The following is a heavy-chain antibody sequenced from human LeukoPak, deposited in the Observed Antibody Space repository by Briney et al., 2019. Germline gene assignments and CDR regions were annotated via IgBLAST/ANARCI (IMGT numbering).Heavy chain of an antibody. J-gene: IGHJ4*02. D-gene: IGHD3-16*01. V-gene: IGHV3-30*03. CDR2: VSYDGSDR. CDR1: GFTFSNYG. Sequence: GRSLRLSCAASGFTFSNYGMHWFPQAPGKGLEGVAVVSYDGSDRYYVDSVKGRFTISRDNSRNTLFLQLNSLRAEDTAMYYCATGTFLYYFDYWGQGALVTVSS. CDR3: ATGTFLYYFDY.